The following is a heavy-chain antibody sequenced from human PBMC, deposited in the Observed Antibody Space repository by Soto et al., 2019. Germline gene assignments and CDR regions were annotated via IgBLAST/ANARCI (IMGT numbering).Heavy chain of an antibody. CDR1: DDSINSDKYY. D-gene: IGHD3-3*01. V-gene: IGHV4-39*01. J-gene: IGHJ4*02. CDR2: IYYRGNA. CDR3: ARLEALATISYYFDF. Sequence: QLQLQESGPGLVKPSETLSLTCSVSDDSINSDKYYWGWIRQPPGKGLEWIGSIYYRGNAYYNPSLQTRVTISLDKSKSPFSLKLNSVTAAASAVYFCARLEALATISYYFDFWGPGALVTVSS.